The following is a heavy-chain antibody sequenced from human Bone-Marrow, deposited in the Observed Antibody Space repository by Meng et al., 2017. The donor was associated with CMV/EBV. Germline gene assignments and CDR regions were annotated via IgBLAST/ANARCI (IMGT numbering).Heavy chain of an antibody. CDR3: ARAVIVVVPAAIEVYYYGMDV. Sequence: GESLKISCAASGFTFSSYSMNWVRQAPGKGLEWASSISSSSSYIYYADSVKGRFTISRDNAKNSLYLQMNSLRAEDTAVYYCARAVIVVVPAAIEVYYYGMDVWGQGTTVTVSS. D-gene: IGHD2-2*02. J-gene: IGHJ6*02. CDR1: GFTFSSYS. CDR2: ISSSSSYI. V-gene: IGHV3-21*01.